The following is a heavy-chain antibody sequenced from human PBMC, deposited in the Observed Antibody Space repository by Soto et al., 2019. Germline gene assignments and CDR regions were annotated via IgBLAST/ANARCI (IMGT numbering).Heavy chain of an antibody. CDR1: GFTFSNYW. J-gene: IGHJ4*02. CDR2: IKQDGGEK. Sequence: GGSLRLSCAASGFTFSNYWLSWVRQAPGKGLEWVASIKQDGGEKYFVDSVKGRFTISRDNAKNSLYLQMNSLRAEDTAVYYCARAIYGNPVDYWGQGTLVTVSS. D-gene: IGHD3-10*01. V-gene: IGHV3-7*01. CDR3: ARAIYGNPVDY.